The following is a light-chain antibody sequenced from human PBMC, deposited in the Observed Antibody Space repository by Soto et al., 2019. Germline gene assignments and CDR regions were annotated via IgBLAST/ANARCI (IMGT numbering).Light chain of an antibody. V-gene: IGKV1-6*01. CDR3: LQDYNYPRT. Sequence: AIPMTQSPSSLSASVGDRVTITCRASQGIRNDLGWYQQKPGKAPKLLIYAASSLQSGVPSRFSGSESGTDFTLTISSLQPEDFATYYCLQDYNYPRTFGQGTKVEIK. J-gene: IGKJ1*01. CDR1: QGIRND. CDR2: AAS.